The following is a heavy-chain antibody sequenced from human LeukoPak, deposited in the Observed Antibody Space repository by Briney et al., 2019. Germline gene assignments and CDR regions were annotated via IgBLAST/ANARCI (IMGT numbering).Heavy chain of an antibody. CDR2: IKQDGSEK. CDR3: ARWGYYDFWSGYYDYYYYGMDV. J-gene: IGHJ6*02. Sequence: GGSLRLSCAASGFTFSSYWMSWVRQAPGKGLEWVVNIKQDGSEKYYVDSVKGRFTISRDTAKNSLYLQMNSLRAEDTAVYNCARWGYYDFWSGYYDYYYYGMDVWGQGTTVTVSS. CDR1: GFTFSSYW. V-gene: IGHV3-7*01. D-gene: IGHD3-3*01.